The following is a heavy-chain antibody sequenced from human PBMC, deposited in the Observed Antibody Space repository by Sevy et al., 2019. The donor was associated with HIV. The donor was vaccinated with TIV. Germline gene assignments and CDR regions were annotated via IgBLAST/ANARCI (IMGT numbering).Heavy chain of an antibody. CDR1: GFTFTSYA. J-gene: IGHJ3*02. V-gene: IGHV3-23*01. Sequence: GGSLRLSCKPSGFTFTSYAMSWVRQAPGKGLEWVSTIYGSGGATYYADSVKGWFTISRDNSKNTLYRQMNSLRIEDTAVYYCAGGRYDSSGSFDAFDIWGQGTMVTVSS. D-gene: IGHD3-22*01. CDR2: IYGSGGAT. CDR3: AGGRYDSSGSFDAFDI.